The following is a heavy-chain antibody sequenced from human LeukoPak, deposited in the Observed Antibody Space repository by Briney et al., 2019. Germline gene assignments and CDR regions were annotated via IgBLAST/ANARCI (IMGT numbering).Heavy chain of an antibody. D-gene: IGHD1-26*01. V-gene: IGHV1-18*04. CDR1: GYTFINYY. Sequence: GASVKVSCKASGYTFINYYMHWVRQAPGQGLEWMGWISGSNGNTNYAQKFQGRVSMTADTSTSTAYMELRSLRSDDTAVYYCARSGRGTYYYFDLWGQGTLVTVSS. J-gene: IGHJ4*02. CDR3: ARSGRGTYYYFDL. CDR2: ISGSNGNT.